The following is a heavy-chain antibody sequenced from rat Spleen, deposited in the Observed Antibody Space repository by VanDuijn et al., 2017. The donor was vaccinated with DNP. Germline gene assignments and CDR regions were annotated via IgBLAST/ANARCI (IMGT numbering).Heavy chain of an antibody. V-gene: IGHV2S12*01. Sequence: QVQLKESGPGLVQPSQTLSLTCTVSGFSLTNYGVSWVRQPPGKGLEWIAAMSSGGGTHYNLGLKSRLSINRDTSKSQVLLKMNSLQTEDTATYYCASLRTHFLEYWGQGVMVTVSS. J-gene: IGHJ2*01. CDR1: GFSLTNYG. CDR2: MSSGGGT. CDR3: ASLRTHFLEY.